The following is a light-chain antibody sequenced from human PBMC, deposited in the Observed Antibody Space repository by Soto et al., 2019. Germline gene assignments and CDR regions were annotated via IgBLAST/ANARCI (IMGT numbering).Light chain of an antibody. CDR3: QQYNNWHTWT. Sequence: DIQMTESPSTLSASVGDRVTITCRASQSISSWLAWYQQKPGKAPKLLIYDASSLESGVPSRFSGSGSGTEFTLTISSLQSEDFAVYYCQQYNNWHTWTFGQGTKVDIK. CDR1: QSISSW. V-gene: IGKV1-5*01. CDR2: DAS. J-gene: IGKJ1*01.